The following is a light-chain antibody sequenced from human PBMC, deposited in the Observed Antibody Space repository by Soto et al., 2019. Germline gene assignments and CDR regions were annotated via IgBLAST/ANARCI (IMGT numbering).Light chain of an antibody. CDR3: QQYGNSPIT. V-gene: IGKV3-20*01. CDR2: GTS. Sequence: EVVLTQSPGTLSLSRGERATLSCRASERIYSAYLGWYQQKPGQAPRLLIYGTSSRATGIPDRFSGSASGTDFTLTISRLEPEDFAVYYCQQYGNSPITFGQGTRLEIK. J-gene: IGKJ5*01. CDR1: ERIYSAY.